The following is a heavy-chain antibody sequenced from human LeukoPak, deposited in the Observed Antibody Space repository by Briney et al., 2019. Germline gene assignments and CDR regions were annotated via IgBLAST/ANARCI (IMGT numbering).Heavy chain of an antibody. Sequence: GGSLRLSCAASGFTFSSYSMNWVRQAPGKGLEWVSYISSSSGTIYYADSVKGRFTISRDNAKNSLYLQMNSLRAEDTAVYYCAGRGWYQVPLDYWGQGTLVTVSS. D-gene: IGHD2-2*01. V-gene: IGHV3-48*01. J-gene: IGHJ4*02. CDR3: AGRGWYQVPLDY. CDR1: GFTFSSYS. CDR2: ISSSSGTI.